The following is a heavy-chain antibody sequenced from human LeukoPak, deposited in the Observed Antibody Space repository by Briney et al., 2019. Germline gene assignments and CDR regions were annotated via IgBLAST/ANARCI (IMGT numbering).Heavy chain of an antibody. CDR2: IKQDESEK. J-gene: IGHJ3*02. V-gene: IGHV3-7*01. CDR3: ARDYGDYVRAFDI. D-gene: IGHD4-17*01. Sequence: GGSLRLSCAASGFTFSSYWMSWVRQAPGKGLEWVANIKQDESEKYYVDSVKGRFTISRDNAKNSLYLQMNSLRAEDTAVYYCARDYGDYVRAFDIWGQGTMVTVSS. CDR1: GFTFSSYW.